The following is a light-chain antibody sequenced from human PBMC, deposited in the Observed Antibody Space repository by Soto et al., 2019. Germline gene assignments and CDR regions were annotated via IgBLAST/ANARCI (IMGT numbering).Light chain of an antibody. CDR2: GVT. V-gene: IGLV2-14*01. CDR3: SSSSTSFPYV. Sequence: QSVMTQPASVSGSPGQSITISCTGASSDVGAYNYVSWYQQHPGEAPKLIIYGVTNRPSGVSYRFSGSKSDYTASLTISGLQAEDEADYYCSSSSTSFPYVFGTGTKLTV. CDR1: SSDVGAYNY. J-gene: IGLJ1*01.